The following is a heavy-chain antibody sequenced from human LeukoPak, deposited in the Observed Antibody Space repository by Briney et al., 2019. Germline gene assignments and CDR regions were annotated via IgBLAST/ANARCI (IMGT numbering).Heavy chain of an antibody. V-gene: IGHV3-21*05. CDR2: ISKISDDI. J-gene: IGHJ4*02. CDR3: ARVRPGYYCDY. Sequence: GGSLRLSCVASGFTFSIYSMNWVRQAPGKGLEWVSYISKISDDIYNADSVRGRFTISRDNAKNSLYLQMNRLRAEDTSVYYCARVRPGYYCDYWGQGILVTVSS. CDR1: GFTFSIYS.